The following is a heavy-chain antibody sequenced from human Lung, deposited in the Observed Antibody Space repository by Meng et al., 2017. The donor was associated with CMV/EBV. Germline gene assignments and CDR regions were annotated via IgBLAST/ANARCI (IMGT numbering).Heavy chain of an antibody. CDR2: IDWDDDK. J-gene: IGHJ6*02. V-gene: IGHV2-70D*14. CDR1: GFSLSTSGMR. D-gene: IGHD3-16*01. CDR3: ARIGGTPDV. Sequence: SGPXLVXPTQTLTLTCTFSGFSLSTSGMRVSWIRQPPGKALEWLARIDWDDDKFYSTSLKTRLTISKDTSKNQVVLTMTNMDPVDTATYYCARIGGTPDVWGQGTTVTVSS.